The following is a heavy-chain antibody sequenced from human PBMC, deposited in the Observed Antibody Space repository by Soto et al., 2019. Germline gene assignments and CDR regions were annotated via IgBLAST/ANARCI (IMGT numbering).Heavy chain of an antibody. CDR2: IYYSGST. J-gene: IGHJ4*02. Sequence: SETLSLTCTVSGGSISSYYWSWIRQPPGKGLEWIGYIYYSGSTNYNPSLKSRATISVNTSKNQFSLKLSSVTAADTAGYYCARVGWGSSFKVDYFDYWGQGTLVTVSS. V-gene: IGHV4-59*01. CDR1: GGSISSYY. CDR3: ARVGWGSSFKVDYFDY. D-gene: IGHD6-6*01.